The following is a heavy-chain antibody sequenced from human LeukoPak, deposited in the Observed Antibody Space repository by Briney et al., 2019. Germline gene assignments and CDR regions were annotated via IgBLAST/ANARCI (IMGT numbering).Heavy chain of an antibody. V-gene: IGHV3-23*01. J-gene: IGHJ5*02. Sequence: PGGSLRLSCEASGFTFSSNAMSWVRQAPGKGLEWVSGIGSDVRTHYADSVKGRFTISRDNAKNSLYLQMNSLRAEDTAVYYCARQTIFGVVSAFDPWGQGTLVTVSS. CDR3: ARQTIFGVVSAFDP. D-gene: IGHD3-3*01. CDR2: IGSDVRT. CDR1: GFTFSSNA.